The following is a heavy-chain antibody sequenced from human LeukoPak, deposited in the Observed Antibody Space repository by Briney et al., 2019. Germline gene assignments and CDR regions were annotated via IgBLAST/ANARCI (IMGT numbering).Heavy chain of an antibody. CDR3: ARVRLGIAFDI. CDR2: IYYSGST. Sequence: SETLSLTCTVSGGSISSSSYYWGWIRQPPGKGLEWIGSIYYSGSTYYNPFLKSRVTISVDTSKNQFSLKLSSVTAADTAVYYCARVRLGIAFDIWGQGTMVTVSS. D-gene: IGHD7-27*01. J-gene: IGHJ3*02. CDR1: GGSISSSSYY. V-gene: IGHV4-39*07.